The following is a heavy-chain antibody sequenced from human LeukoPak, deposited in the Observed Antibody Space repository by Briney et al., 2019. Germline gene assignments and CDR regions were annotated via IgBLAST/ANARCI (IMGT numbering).Heavy chain of an antibody. CDR1: GGSFTRYY. J-gene: IGHJ4*02. D-gene: IGHD2-15*01. CDR2: IYNGGTT. CDR3: AGGGYCDISSCSAPLFDW. Sequence: SETLSLTCTVSGGSFTRYYWNWIRQPPGKGLEWDGYIYNGGTTNYNPSLKSRATTSADTSKRQVSLRLRSVTAADTAVYYCAGGGYCDISSCSAPLFDWWGQGTPVTVSS. V-gene: IGHV4-59*01.